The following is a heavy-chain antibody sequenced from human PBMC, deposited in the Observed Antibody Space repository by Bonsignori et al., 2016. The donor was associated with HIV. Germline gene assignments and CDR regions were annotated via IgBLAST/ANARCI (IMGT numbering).Heavy chain of an antibody. D-gene: IGHD6-13*01. CDR2: ISSNGGST. J-gene: IGHJ1*01. CDR1: GFTFSSYA. CDR3: ARARAAAGTYFQH. Sequence: GGSLRLSCAASGFTFSSYAMHWVRQAPGKGLEYVSAISSNGGSTYYANSVKGRFTISRDNSKNTLYLQMGSLRAEDMAVYYCARARAAAGTYFQHWGQGTLVTVSS. V-gene: IGHV3-64*01.